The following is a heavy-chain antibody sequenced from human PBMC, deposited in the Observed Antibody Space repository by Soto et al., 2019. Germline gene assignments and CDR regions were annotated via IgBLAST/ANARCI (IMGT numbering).Heavy chain of an antibody. J-gene: IGHJ4*02. Sequence: PGGCLRLSCAASGFTFSSYAMTWVRQASGKGLEWVSVISGSGGSTYYADSVKGRFTISRDNSKNTLYLQMNSLRAEDTAVYYCASTNWSGYYTASDYWGQGTVVTRSS. CDR3: ASTNWSGYYTASDY. CDR2: ISGSGGST. D-gene: IGHD3-3*01. CDR1: GFTFSSYA. V-gene: IGHV3-23*01.